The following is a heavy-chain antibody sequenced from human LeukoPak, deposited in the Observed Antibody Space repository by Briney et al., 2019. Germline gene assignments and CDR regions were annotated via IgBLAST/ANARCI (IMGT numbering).Heavy chain of an antibody. CDR1: GGSISSYY. Sequence: PSETLSLTCTVSGGSISSYYWSWIRQPPGKGLECIGYIYYSGSTNYNPSLKSRVTISADTSKNQLSLKLSSVTAADTPVYYCARLLRASYYYYMDVWGKGTSVTVSS. CDR3: ARLLRASYYYYMDV. CDR2: IYYSGST. V-gene: IGHV4-59*01. J-gene: IGHJ6*03.